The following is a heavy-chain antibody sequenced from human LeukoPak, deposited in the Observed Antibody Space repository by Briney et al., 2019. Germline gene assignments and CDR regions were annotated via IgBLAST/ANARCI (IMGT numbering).Heavy chain of an antibody. CDR1: GDSVSRNNAG. CDR2: TYYRSKWYS. V-gene: IGHV6-1*01. J-gene: IGHJ4*02. Sequence: SQTLSLTCAISGDSVSRNNAGWNWIRQSPSIGLEWLGRTYYRSKWYSDFAPSVRNRITISPDTSKNQFSLQLNSVTPEDTAVYYCTSDRRGVLRYFDPPDYWGQGTLVTVSS. D-gene: IGHD3-9*01. CDR3: TSDRRGVLRYFDPPDY.